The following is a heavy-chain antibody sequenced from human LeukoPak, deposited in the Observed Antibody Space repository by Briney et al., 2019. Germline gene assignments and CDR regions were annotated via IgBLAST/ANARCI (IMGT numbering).Heavy chain of an antibody. CDR2: VNWNGGST. J-gene: IGHJ6*03. V-gene: IGHV3-20*04. Sequence: GGSLRLSCAASGFTFDDYGMSWVRQAPGKGLEWVSGVNWNGGSTGYADSVKGRFTISRDNAKNSLYLQMNSLRAEDTAVYYCARASDYGDYLKHYYYYYMDVWGKGTTVTVSS. CDR1: GFTFDDYG. CDR3: ARASDYGDYLKHYYYYYMDV. D-gene: IGHD4-17*01.